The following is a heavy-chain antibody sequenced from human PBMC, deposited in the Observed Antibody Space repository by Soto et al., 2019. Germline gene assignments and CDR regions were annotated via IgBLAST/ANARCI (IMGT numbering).Heavy chain of an antibody. V-gene: IGHV4-34*01. CDR1: GGSFSDYY. D-gene: IGHD2-2*01. Sequence: SETLSLTFAVYGGSFSDYYWILIRQPPGKGLEWIGEINHSGSTNYNPSLKSRVTISVDTSKNQFSLKLSSVTAADTAVYYCARGCLGQCSTGATFDPWGQGTLVTVSS. CDR2: INHSGST. J-gene: IGHJ5*02. CDR3: ARGCLGQCSTGATFDP.